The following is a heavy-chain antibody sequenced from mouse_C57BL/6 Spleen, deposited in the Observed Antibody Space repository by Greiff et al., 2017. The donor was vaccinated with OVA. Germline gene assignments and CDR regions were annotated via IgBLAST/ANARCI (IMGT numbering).Heavy chain of an antibody. J-gene: IGHJ2*01. V-gene: IGHV1-80*01. CDR2: IYPGDGDT. D-gene: IGHD4-1*01. CDR3: ARERLGRDFDY. Sequence: VQLQQSGAELVKPGASVKISCKASGYAFSSYWMNWVKQRPGKGLEWIGQIYPGDGDTNYNGKFKGKATLTADKSSSTAYMQLSSLTSEDSAVYFCARERLGRDFDYWGQGTTLTVSS. CDR1: GYAFSSYW.